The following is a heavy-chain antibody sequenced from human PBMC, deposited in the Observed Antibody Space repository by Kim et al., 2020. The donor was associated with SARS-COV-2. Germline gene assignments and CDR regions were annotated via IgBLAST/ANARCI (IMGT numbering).Heavy chain of an antibody. CDR2: INTNTGNP. J-gene: IGHJ4*02. V-gene: IGHV7-4-1*02. D-gene: IGHD2-15*01. CDR3: AAWTLGYCSGGSCYGFDY. CDR1: GYTFTSYA. Sequence: ASVKVSCKASGYTFTSYAMNWVRQAPGQGLEWMGWINTNTGNPTYAQGFTGRFVFSLDTSVSTAYLQISSLKAEDTAVYYCAAWTLGYCSGGSCYGFDYWGQGTLVTVSS.